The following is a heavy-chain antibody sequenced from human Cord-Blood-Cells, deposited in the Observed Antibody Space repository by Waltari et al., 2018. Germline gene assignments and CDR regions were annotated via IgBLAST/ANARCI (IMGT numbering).Heavy chain of an antibody. CDR1: GFTFSSYA. J-gene: IGHJ6*03. CDR3: ANGFRMGAPYYYYYMDV. V-gene: IGHV3-23*01. Sequence: EVQLLESGGGLVQPGGSLRLSCEASGFTFSSYAMSWVRQAPGQGLEWVSAISGSGGSTYYADSVKGRFTISRDNSKNTLYLQMNSLRAEDTAVYYCANGFRMGAPYYYYYMDVWGKGTTVTVSS. D-gene: IGHD1-26*01. CDR2: ISGSGGST.